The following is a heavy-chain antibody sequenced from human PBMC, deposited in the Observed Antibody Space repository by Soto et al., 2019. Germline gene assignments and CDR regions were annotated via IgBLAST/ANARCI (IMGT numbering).Heavy chain of an antibody. CDR2: INHSGST. Sequence: QVQLQQWGAGLLKPSETLSLTCAVYGGSFSGYYWSWIRQPPGKGLEWIGEINHSGSTNYNPSLKGRVTISVDPSKNQFSLKLSSVTAADTAVYYCAAYYDYVWGSYRIPGYWGQGTLVTVSS. CDR1: GGSFSGYY. CDR3: AAYYDYVWGSYRIPGY. J-gene: IGHJ4*02. D-gene: IGHD3-16*02. V-gene: IGHV4-34*01.